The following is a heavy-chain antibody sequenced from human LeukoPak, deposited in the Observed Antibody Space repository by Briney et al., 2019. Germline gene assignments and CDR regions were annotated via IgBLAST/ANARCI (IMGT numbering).Heavy chain of an antibody. V-gene: IGHV1-18*01. CDR1: GYTFTSYD. J-gene: IGHJ4*02. CDR3: ARWRYCSGGPCYSSDY. D-gene: IGHD2-15*01. Sequence: GASVKVSCKASGYTFTSYDINWVRQATGQGLEWMGWMNPNSGNTNYAQKLQGRVTMTTDTSTSTAYMEVRSLRSDDTAVYYCARWRYCSGGPCYSSDYWGQGTLVTVSS. CDR2: MNPNSGNT.